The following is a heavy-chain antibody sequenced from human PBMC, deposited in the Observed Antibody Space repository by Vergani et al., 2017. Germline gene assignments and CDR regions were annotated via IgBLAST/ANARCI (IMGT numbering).Heavy chain of an antibody. CDR2: ISSSSSTI. V-gene: IGHV3-48*04. Sequence: EVQLVESGGGLVQPGGSLRLSCTASGFTFSSYSMNWVRQAPGKGLEWVSYISSSSSTIYYADSVKGRFTISRDNAKNSLYLQRNSLRAEDTAVYYCARGLRVDFGNPTWFDPWGQGTLVTVSS. J-gene: IGHJ5*02. CDR1: GFTFSSYS. CDR3: ARGLRVDFGNPTWFDP. D-gene: IGHD4-23*01.